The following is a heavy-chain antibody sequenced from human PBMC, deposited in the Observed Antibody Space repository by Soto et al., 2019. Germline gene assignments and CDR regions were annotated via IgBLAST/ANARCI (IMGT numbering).Heavy chain of an antibody. D-gene: IGHD5-12*01. Sequence: QVQLVQSGAEVKKPGASVKVSCKASGYTFIGYYIHWVRQAPGQGLEWMGWINPNSGGAKYSQKFQAWVTMTSDTSISTAYMGLSRLKSDDTAVYYCARSGGGYDLGDYWGQGTLVTVSS. V-gene: IGHV1-2*04. CDR1: GYTFIGYY. CDR2: INPNSGGA. CDR3: ARSGGGYDLGDY. J-gene: IGHJ4*02.